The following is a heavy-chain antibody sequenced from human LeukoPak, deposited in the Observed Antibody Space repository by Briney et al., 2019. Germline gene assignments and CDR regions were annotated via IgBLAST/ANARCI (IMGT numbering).Heavy chain of an antibody. Sequence: GESLKISCKGSGYSFSIYWVGWVRQMPGKGLEWMGMIYLGDSESRYSPSFQGQVTISADKSISTAYLQWSGLKASDTAMYYCARRSSGSYSDAFDIWGQGTMVTVSS. CDR2: IYLGDSES. CDR3: ARRSSGSYSDAFDI. V-gene: IGHV5-51*01. CDR1: GYSFSIYW. D-gene: IGHD3-22*01. J-gene: IGHJ3*02.